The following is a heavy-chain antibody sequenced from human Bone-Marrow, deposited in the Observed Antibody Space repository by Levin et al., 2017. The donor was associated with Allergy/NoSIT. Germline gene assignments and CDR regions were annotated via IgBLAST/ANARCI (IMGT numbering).Heavy chain of an antibody. D-gene: IGHD2-15*01. V-gene: IGHV4-4*02. CDR3: ARDLGGVVAAKGFAYWFDP. J-gene: IGHJ5*02. CDR1: GGSISSSNW. Sequence: SSETLSLTCAVSGGSISSSNWWSWVRQPPGKGLEWIGEIYHSGSTNYNPSLKSRVTISVDTSKNQFSLKLSSVTAADTAVYYCARDLGGVVAAKGFAYWFDPWGQGTLVTVSS. CDR2: IYHSGST.